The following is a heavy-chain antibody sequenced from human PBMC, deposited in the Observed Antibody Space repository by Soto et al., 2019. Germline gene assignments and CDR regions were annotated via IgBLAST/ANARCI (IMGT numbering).Heavy chain of an antibody. CDR2: IYYSGST. Sequence: SETLSLTCTVSGGSISSYYWSWIRQPPGKGLEWIGYIYYSGSTNYNPSLKSRVTISVDTSKNQFSLKLSSVTAADTAVYYCARLTYYDFWSGYKAPESYYYYYMDVWGKGTTVTVSS. J-gene: IGHJ6*03. CDR3: ARLTYYDFWSGYKAPESYYYYYMDV. V-gene: IGHV4-59*08. CDR1: GGSISSYY. D-gene: IGHD3-3*01.